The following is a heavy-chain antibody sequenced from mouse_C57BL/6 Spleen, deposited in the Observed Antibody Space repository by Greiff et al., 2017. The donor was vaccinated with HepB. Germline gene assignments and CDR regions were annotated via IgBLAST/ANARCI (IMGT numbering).Heavy chain of an antibody. Sequence: VQLQQPGAELVKPGASVKLSCKASGYTFTSYWMQWVKQRPGQGLEWIGEIDPSDSYTNYNQKFKGKATLTVDTSSSTAYMQLSSLTSEDSAVYYCAREHYGSSYHYYAMDYWGQGTSVTVSS. V-gene: IGHV1-50*01. D-gene: IGHD1-1*01. CDR2: IDPSDSYT. CDR1: GYTFTSYW. CDR3: AREHYGSSYHYYAMDY. J-gene: IGHJ4*01.